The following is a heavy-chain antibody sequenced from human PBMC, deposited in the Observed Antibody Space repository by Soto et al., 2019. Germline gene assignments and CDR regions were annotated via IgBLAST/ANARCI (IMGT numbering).Heavy chain of an antibody. D-gene: IGHD3-10*01. CDR1: GYTFTSYC. J-gene: IGHJ3*02. V-gene: IGHV1-18*01. Sequence: QGQLLQSGAEVKKPGASVKVSCKASGYTFTSYCISWVRQAPGQGLEWMAWISAYNGNTNYAQERQGRVTMTTATSTSTAYMELRSLRSDRTAGYYCARDFGYSGPLLWFGEFLGAFDIWGQGTMVPVSA. CDR2: ISAYNGNT. CDR3: ARDFGYSGPLLWFGEFLGAFDI.